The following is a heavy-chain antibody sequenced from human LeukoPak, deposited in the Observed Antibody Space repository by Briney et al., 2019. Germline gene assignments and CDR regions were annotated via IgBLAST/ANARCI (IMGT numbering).Heavy chain of an antibody. CDR3: AREGGDDFWSGYYKSPYYYYMDV. Sequence: SETLSLTCTVSSGSISGHYWSWVRQPPGKGLEWIAYIYYSGGTKYNPSLKSRVTISVDTSKNQFSLKLSSVTAADTAVYYCAREGGDDFWSGYYKSPYYYYMDVWGKGTTVTVSS. J-gene: IGHJ6*03. D-gene: IGHD3-3*01. CDR2: IYYSGGT. V-gene: IGHV4-59*11. CDR1: SGSISGHY.